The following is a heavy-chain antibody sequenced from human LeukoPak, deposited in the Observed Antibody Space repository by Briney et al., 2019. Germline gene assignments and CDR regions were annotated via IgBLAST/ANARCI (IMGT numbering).Heavy chain of an antibody. CDR1: GYSFTTYW. Sequence: GESLKISCKGSGYSFTTYWIAWVRQMPGKGLEWMGIIYPDDSETKYHPSFQGHVTISVDESINTAYLQWSSLKASDTAMYYCARGPQGAIFDYWGQGTLVIVSS. D-gene: IGHD3-16*01. CDR2: IYPDDSET. J-gene: IGHJ4*02. CDR3: ARGPQGAIFDY. V-gene: IGHV5-51*01.